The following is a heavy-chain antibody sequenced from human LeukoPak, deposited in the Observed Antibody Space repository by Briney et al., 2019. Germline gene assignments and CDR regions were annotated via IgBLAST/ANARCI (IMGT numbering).Heavy chain of an antibody. Sequence: PSETLSLTCTVSGDSISTSSYYWGWVRQTPGKALEWLGSIYYSGITHYNPSLKSRLTIYVDTSRNQFSLHLFSVTAADTAVFYCARSDYYDYRQIDYWGQGTLVTVSS. J-gene: IGHJ4*02. V-gene: IGHV4-39*01. CDR3: ARSDYYDYRQIDY. D-gene: IGHD3-16*01. CDR2: IYYSGIT. CDR1: GDSISTSSYY.